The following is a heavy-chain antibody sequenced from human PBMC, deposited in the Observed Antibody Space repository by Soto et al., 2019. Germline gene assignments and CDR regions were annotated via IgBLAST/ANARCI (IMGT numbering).Heavy chain of an antibody. D-gene: IGHD2-21*02. CDR3: AKQGARGVTDAFDI. V-gene: IGHV3-23*01. Sequence: GESLKISCAASGFTFSSYAMSWVRQAPGKGLEWVSAISGSGGSTYYADSVKGRFTISRDNSKNTLYLQMNSLRAEDTAVYYCAKQGARGVTDAFDIWGQGTMVTVSS. CDR2: ISGSGGST. J-gene: IGHJ3*02. CDR1: GFTFSSYA.